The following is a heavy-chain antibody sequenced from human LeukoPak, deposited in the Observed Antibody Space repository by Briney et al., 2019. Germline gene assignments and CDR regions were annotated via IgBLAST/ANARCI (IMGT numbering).Heavy chain of an antibody. CDR2: ISGSGGST. Sequence: GGSLRLSCAASGFTFSSYAMSWVRQAPGKGLEWVSAISGSGGSTYYADSVKGRLTISRDNSKNTLYLQMNSLRAEDTAVYYCESSGDSNGYYYARYYGMDVWGQGTTVTVSS. D-gene: IGHD3-22*01. V-gene: IGHV3-23*01. J-gene: IGHJ6*02. CDR3: ESSGDSNGYYYARYYGMDV. CDR1: GFTFSSYA.